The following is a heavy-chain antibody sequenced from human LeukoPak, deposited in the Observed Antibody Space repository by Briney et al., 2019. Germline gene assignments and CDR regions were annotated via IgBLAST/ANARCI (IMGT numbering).Heavy chain of an antibody. CDR2: IYSGGSA. Sequence: SETLSLTCAVYSGSFNDYCWIWLRQPPRRGLGWIGEIYSGGSANYDPSLKGRLAISVDPSESQFSLKLSSLTAADTAVYFCARGVVDYSTRSGYLSHWGQGTLVTVSS. D-gene: IGHD3-22*01. CDR3: ARGVVDYSTRSGYLSH. CDR1: SGSFNDYC. J-gene: IGHJ4*02. V-gene: IGHV4-34*01.